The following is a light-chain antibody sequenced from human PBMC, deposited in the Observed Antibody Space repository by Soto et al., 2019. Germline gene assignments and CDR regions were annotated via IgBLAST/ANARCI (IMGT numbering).Light chain of an antibody. CDR1: SSDVGSYNL. Sequence: QSELTQPASVSGSPGQSITISCTGTSSDVGSYNLVSWYQQHPGKALKLMIYEVSKRPSGVSNRFSGSKSGNTASLTISGLQAEDEADYYCCSYAGSSTLVFGTGTKVTVL. CDR3: CSYAGSSTLV. V-gene: IGLV2-23*02. CDR2: EVS. J-gene: IGLJ1*01.